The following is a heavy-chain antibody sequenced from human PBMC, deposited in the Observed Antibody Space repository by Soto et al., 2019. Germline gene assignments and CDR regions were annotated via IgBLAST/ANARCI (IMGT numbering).Heavy chain of an antibody. V-gene: IGHV3-53*01. Sequence: EVQLLESGGDLVQPGGSLRLSCAASGFTVSSNYMSWVRQAPGKGLGWVSVIYSGGSTYYANSVKGRFTISRANSTNTLYLQMTSLRAEDTAVYYCAKVSSTAGSDYWGQGTLVTVSS. D-gene: IGHD6-13*01. CDR2: IYSGGST. J-gene: IGHJ4*02. CDR1: GFTVSSNY. CDR3: AKVSSTAGSDY.